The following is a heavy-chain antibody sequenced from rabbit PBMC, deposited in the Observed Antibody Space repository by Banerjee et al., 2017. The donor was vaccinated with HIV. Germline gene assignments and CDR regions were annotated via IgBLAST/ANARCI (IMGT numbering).Heavy chain of an antibody. Sequence: QEQLEESGGDLVKPEGSLTLTCTVSGFSFSGAWMSWVRQAPGKGLEWIGYIYTSSTDTLYATWAKGRVTISKTSSTTVTLQMTSLTAADTATYFCARDAGSYAYIDGYFNLWGQGTLVTVS. V-gene: IGHV1S45*01. CDR1: GFSFSGAW. J-gene: IGHJ4*01. D-gene: IGHD6-1*01. CDR3: ARDAGSYAYIDGYFNL. CDR2: IYTSSTDT.